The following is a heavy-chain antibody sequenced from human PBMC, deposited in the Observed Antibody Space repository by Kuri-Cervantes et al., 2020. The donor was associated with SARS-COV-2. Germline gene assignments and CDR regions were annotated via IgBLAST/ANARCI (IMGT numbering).Heavy chain of an antibody. Sequence: GSLRLSCTVSGGSISSYYWSWIRQPPGKGLEWIGYIYYSGSTNYNPSLKGRVTISVDTSKNQFSLKLSSVTAADTAVYYCAAGGAAPAWGQGTLVTVSS. J-gene: IGHJ4*02. CDR1: GGSISSYY. CDR2: IYYSGST. CDR3: AAGGAAPA. D-gene: IGHD3-10*01. V-gene: IGHV4-59*12.